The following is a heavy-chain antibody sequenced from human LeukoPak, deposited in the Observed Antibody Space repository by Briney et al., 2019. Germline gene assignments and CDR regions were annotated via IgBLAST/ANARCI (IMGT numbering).Heavy chain of an antibody. CDR3: ARGPKRDHCSSTSCYSVGFDY. Sequence: SETLSLTCAVYGGSFSGYYWSWIRQPPGKGLEWIGEINHSGSTNYNPSLKSQVTISVDTSKNQFSLKLSSVTAADTAVYYCARGPKRDHCSSTSCYSVGFDYWGQGTLVTVSS. V-gene: IGHV4-34*01. CDR1: GGSFSGYY. J-gene: IGHJ4*02. CDR2: INHSGST. D-gene: IGHD2-2*01.